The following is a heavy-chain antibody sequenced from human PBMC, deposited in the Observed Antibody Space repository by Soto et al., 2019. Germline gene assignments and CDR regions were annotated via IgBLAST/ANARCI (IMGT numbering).Heavy chain of an antibody. CDR1: GASSSRNL. J-gene: IGHJ4*02. Sequence: SETLSVTCSVAGASSSRNLWSCVRQPPGKGLEWIGYIYFGGTTQSNPSLKGRATISLDTSKNQFTLNLASVSAADTAVYYCATQTFGSNASFDTWGQGAPVPVSS. CDR3: ATQTFGSNASFDT. V-gene: IGHV4-4*09. D-gene: IGHD3-10*01. CDR2: IYFGGTT.